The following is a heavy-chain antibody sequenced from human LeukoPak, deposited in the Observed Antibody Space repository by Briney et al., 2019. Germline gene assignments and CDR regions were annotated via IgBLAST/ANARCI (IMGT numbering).Heavy chain of an antibody. V-gene: IGHV3-30-3*01. CDR3: ASTRYDGSGYYYSY. Sequence: GGSLRLSCAASGFTFSSYAMHWVRQAPGKGLEWVAVISYDGSNKYYADSVKGRFTISRDNSKNTLYLQMNSLRAEDTAVYYCASTRYDGSGYYYSYWGQGTLVTVSS. J-gene: IGHJ4*02. D-gene: IGHD3-22*01. CDR1: GFTFSSYA. CDR2: ISYDGSNK.